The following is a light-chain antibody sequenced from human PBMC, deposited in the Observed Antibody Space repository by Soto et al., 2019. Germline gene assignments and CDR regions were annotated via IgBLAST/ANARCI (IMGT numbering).Light chain of an antibody. Sequence: QSVLTQPASVSGSPGQSITISCTGTSSDVGGYDYVSWYQQHPGKAPKLMIFDVSNRPSGVSNRFSGSKSGSTASLTISGLQAEDEADYYCSSYTSSTTLVFGGGTQLTVL. CDR3: SSYTSSTTLV. J-gene: IGLJ2*01. CDR2: DVS. CDR1: SSDVGGYDY. V-gene: IGLV2-14*03.